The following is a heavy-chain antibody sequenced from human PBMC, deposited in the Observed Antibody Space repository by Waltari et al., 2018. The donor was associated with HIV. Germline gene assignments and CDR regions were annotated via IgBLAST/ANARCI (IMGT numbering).Heavy chain of an antibody. V-gene: IGHV4-59*01. CDR3: ARASIAVAGRGYYFDY. CDR2: IYYSGST. D-gene: IGHD6-19*01. J-gene: IGHJ4*02. Sequence: QVQLQESGPGLVKPSETLSLTCTVSGGSIRSYYWSWIRQPPGKGLEWIGYIYYSGSTNYNPSLKSRVTISVDTSKNQFSLKLSSVTAADTAVYYCARASIAVAGRGYYFDYWGQGTLVTVSS. CDR1: GGSIRSYY.